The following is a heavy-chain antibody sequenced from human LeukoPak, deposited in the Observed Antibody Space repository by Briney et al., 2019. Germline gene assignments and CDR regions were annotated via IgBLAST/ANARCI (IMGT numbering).Heavy chain of an antibody. V-gene: IGHV1-8*01. CDR3: ARDAPYCSSTSCYKTEVYYYYMDV. Sequence: ASVKVSCKASGYTFTSYDINWVRQATGQGLEWMGWMNPNSGNTGYAQKFQGRVTITADESTSTAYMELSSLRSEDTAVYYCARDAPYCSSTSCYKTEVYYYYMDVWGKGTTVTVSS. CDR1: GYTFTSYD. D-gene: IGHD2-2*02. J-gene: IGHJ6*03. CDR2: MNPNSGNT.